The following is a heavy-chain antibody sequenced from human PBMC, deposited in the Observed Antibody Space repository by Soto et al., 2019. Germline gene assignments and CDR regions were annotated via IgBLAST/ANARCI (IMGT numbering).Heavy chain of an antibody. Sequence: QVQLQESGPGLMKASETLSLTCTVSGDSISTDYWSWIRQPPGKRLEYIGFIYNGGSPNYSPSLESRVPISPDTSKNQFSLTLSSVTAADTAVYYCARGEWFLRGYGMDVWGRGTTVTVS. J-gene: IGHJ6*02. CDR3: ARGEWFLRGYGMDV. CDR1: GDSISTDY. V-gene: IGHV4-59*01. D-gene: IGHD3-3*01. CDR2: IYNGGSP.